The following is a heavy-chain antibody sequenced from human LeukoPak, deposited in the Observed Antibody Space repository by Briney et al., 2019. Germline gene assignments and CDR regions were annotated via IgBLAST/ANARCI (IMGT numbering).Heavy chain of an antibody. CDR1: GFTLSSYW. Sequence: PGGSLRLSCAASGFTLSSYWMTWVRQAPGKGLEWVSYISSSSSTIYYADSVKGRFTISRDNAKNSLYLQMNSLRAEDTAVYYCARDWGSGSYADWGQGTLVTVSS. CDR2: ISSSSSTI. V-gene: IGHV3-48*01. J-gene: IGHJ4*02. D-gene: IGHD1-26*01. CDR3: ARDWGSGSYAD.